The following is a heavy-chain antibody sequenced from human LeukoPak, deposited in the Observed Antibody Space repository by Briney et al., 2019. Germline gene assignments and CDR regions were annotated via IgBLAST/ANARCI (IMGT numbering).Heavy chain of an antibody. V-gene: IGHV3-30*02. CDR2: IRFDGSNK. J-gene: IGHJ4*02. CDR3: AKDRGYSTTWNLFDY. D-gene: IGHD6-13*01. CDR1: GFTFGSYG. Sequence: GGSLRLSCAASGFTFGSYGMHWVRQAPGKGPEWVAFIRFDGSNKYYADSVKGRFTISRDNSKNTLYLQMNSLRAEDTAVYYCAKDRGYSTTWNLFDYWGQGTLVTVSS.